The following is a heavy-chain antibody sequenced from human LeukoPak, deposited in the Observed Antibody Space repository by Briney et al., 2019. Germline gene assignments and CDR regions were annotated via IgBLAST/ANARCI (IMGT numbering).Heavy chain of an antibody. CDR2: TSDRGDYT. Sequence: GGSLRLSCAASGFTFTSYSMSWVRQAPGKGLEWVSGTSDRGDYTYYADSVKGRFTISRDSSKNTLFLQMNSPRAEDTALYFCARKAQYNGHYPLDYWGQGTLVTVSS. J-gene: IGHJ4*02. CDR1: GFTFTSYS. V-gene: IGHV3-23*01. D-gene: IGHD1-7*01. CDR3: ARKAQYNGHYPLDY.